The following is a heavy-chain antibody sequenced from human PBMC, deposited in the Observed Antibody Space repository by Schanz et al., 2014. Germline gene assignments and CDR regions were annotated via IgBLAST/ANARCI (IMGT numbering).Heavy chain of an antibody. D-gene: IGHD5-18*01. V-gene: IGHV3-23*01. CDR3: AKDAENTAMITDYFDY. J-gene: IGHJ4*02. CDR1: GFTFSSYA. Sequence: VQLLESGGGLVQPGGSLRLSCAASGFTFSSYAMTWVRQAPGMGLEWVSAISGRDGSTYYADSVRGRFTISRDNSKNTLYLQMNSLRAEDTAVYYCAKDAENTAMITDYFDYWGQGTLVTVSS. CDR2: ISGRDGST.